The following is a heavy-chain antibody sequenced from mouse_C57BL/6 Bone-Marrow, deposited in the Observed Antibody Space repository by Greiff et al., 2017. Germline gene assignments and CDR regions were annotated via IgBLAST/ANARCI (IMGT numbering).Heavy chain of an antibody. CDR3: ARHSDY. J-gene: IGHJ4*01. V-gene: IGHV5-12*01. Sequence: DVHLVESGGGLVQPGGSLKLSCAASGFTFSDYYMYWVRQTPEQRLEWVAYISNGGGSTYYPDTVKGRFTFSRDNATNTLYLQMSRLKSEDTAMYYCARHSDYWGQGTSVTVSS. CDR1: GFTFSDYY. CDR2: ISNGGGST.